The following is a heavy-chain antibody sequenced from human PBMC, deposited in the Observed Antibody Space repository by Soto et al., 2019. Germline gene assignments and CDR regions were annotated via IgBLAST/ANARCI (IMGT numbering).Heavy chain of an antibody. Sequence: GGSLRLSCAASGFTFSSYAMHWVRQAPGKGLEWVAVISYDGSNKYYADSVKGRFTISRDNSKNTLYLQMNSLRAEDTAVYYCARDGGEEVPAAIDYWGQGTLVTVSS. V-gene: IGHV3-30-3*01. CDR2: ISYDGSNK. CDR1: GFTFSSYA. D-gene: IGHD2-2*01. CDR3: ARDGGEEVPAAIDY. J-gene: IGHJ4*02.